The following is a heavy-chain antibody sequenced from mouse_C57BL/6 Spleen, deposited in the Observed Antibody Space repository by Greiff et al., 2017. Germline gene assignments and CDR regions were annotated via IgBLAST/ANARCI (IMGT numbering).Heavy chain of an antibody. Sequence: QVQLKESGAELVKPGASVKISCKASGYAFSSYWMNWVKQRPGKGLEWIGQIYPGDGDTNYNGKFKGKATLTADKSSSTAYMQLSSLTSEDSAVYFCARRGDWDRRGYFDYWGQGTTRTVSS. J-gene: IGHJ2*01. CDR2: IYPGDGDT. V-gene: IGHV1-80*01. CDR1: GYAFSSYW. D-gene: IGHD4-1*01. CDR3: ARRGDWDRRGYFDY.